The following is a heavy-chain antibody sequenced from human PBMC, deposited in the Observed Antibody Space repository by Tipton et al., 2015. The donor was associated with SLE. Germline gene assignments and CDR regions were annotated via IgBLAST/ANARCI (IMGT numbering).Heavy chain of an antibody. CDR1: GFTFSAYG. CDR3: ARGFCRTPNCALGD. V-gene: IGHV3-21*06. D-gene: IGHD2-2*01. Sequence: SLRLSCAASGFTFSAYGMNWVCLTPGKGLEWVSSISDSSDHIYYADSVKGRFVMSRDNANNSLSLQMNNLRPEDTALYYCARGFCRTPNCALGDWGQGTLVTVSS. J-gene: IGHJ4*02. CDR2: ISDSSDHI.